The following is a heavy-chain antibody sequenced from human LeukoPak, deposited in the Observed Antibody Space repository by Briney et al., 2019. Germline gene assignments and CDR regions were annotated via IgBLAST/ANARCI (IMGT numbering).Heavy chain of an antibody. CDR2: INSDGSST. CDR3: AREVEEDLNNWFDP. J-gene: IGHJ5*02. CDR1: GFTFSSYW. V-gene: IGHV3-74*01. Sequence: SGGSLRLSCAASGFTFSSYWMHWVRQAPGKGLVWVSRINSDGSSTSYADSVKGRFTISRDNAKNTLYLQMNSLRAEDTAVYYCAREVEEDLNNWFDPWGQGTLVTVSS.